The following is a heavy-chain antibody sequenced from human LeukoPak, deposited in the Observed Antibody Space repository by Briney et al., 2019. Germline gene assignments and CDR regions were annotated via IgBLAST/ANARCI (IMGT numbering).Heavy chain of an antibody. CDR2: IIPIFGTA. Sequence: ASVKVSCKASGGTFSSYAISWVRQAPGQGLEWMGRIIPIFGTANYAQKFQGRVTITTDESTSTAYMELSSLRSEDTAVYYCARGQKGKYYYGSGSYFGYWGQGTLVTVSS. J-gene: IGHJ4*02. D-gene: IGHD3-10*01. CDR1: GGTFSSYA. V-gene: IGHV1-69*05. CDR3: ARGQKGKYYYGSGSYFGY.